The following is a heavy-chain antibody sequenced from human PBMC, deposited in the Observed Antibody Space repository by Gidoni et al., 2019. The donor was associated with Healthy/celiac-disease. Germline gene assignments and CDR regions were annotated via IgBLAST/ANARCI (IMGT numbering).Heavy chain of an antibody. D-gene: IGHD3-10*01. Sequence: EVQLLESGGGLVQPGGSLRLSCAASGFTFSSYAMSWVRQAPGKGLEWVSAISGSGGSTYYADSVKGRFTISRDNSKNTLYLQMNSLRAEDTAVYYCAKDRQESLGVRGVPDVWGKGTTVTVSS. J-gene: IGHJ6*04. CDR2: ISGSGGST. V-gene: IGHV3-23*01. CDR3: AKDRQESLGVRGVPDV. CDR1: GFTFSSYA.